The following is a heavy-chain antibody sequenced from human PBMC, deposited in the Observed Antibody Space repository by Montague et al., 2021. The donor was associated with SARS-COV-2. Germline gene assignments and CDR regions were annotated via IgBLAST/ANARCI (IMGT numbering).Heavy chain of an antibody. J-gene: IGHJ4*02. CDR3: ARSTSGWFIY. CDR1: GGSTSSTSFF. Sequence: SETLSLICSVSGGSTSSTSFFWAWIRQPPGKGLEWVGSMYSSGTTYYNPSLKSRVTISGDTSRNQLSVRLSSVTAADTAVYYCARSTSGWFIYWGQGTLVTVSS. CDR2: MYSSGTT. V-gene: IGHV4-39*01. D-gene: IGHD6-19*01.